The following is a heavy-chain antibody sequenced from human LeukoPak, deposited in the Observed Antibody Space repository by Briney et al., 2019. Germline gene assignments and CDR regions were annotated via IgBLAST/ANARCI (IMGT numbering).Heavy chain of an antibody. V-gene: IGHV3-11*01. CDR3: ARAGGWAGPFNY. J-gene: IGHJ4*02. CDR2: ISSSGSTI. D-gene: IGHD3/OR15-3a*01. Sequence: GGSLRLSCTASGFIFSDYYMNWICQAPGTGLEWVSYISSSGSTIYYADSVKGRFTISRDNAKNSLYLQMNSLRAEDTAVYYCARAGGWAGPFNYWGQGTLVTVSS. CDR1: GFIFSDYY.